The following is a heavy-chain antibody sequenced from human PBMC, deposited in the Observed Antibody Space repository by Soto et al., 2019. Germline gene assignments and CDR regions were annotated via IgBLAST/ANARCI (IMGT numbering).Heavy chain of an antibody. D-gene: IGHD3-22*01. J-gene: IGHJ3*02. Sequence: GGSLRLSCAASGFTFSSYSMNWVRQSPGKGLKWVSSISSSSSYIDYADSVTGRFTISRDNAKNSLYLQMNSLRAEDTAVYYCARGYHYYDSSGYDKWDAFDIWGQGTMATVSS. CDR2: ISSSSSYI. CDR3: ARGYHYYDSSGYDKWDAFDI. CDR1: GFTFSSYS. V-gene: IGHV3-21*01.